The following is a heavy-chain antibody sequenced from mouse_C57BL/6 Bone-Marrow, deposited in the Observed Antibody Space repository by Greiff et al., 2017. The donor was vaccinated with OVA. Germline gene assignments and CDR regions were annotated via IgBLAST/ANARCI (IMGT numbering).Heavy chain of an antibody. J-gene: IGHJ3*01. CDR1: GYTFTSYW. V-gene: IGHV1-61*01. CDR2: IYPSDSET. D-gene: IGHD1-1*01. CDR3: ARGRLILLRPLFAY. Sequence: QVQLKQPGAELVRPGSSVKLSCKASGYTFTSYWMDWVKQRPGQGLEWIGNIYPSDSETHYNQKFKDKATLTVDKSSSTAYLQLSSLTSEDSAVYYCARGRLILLRPLFAYWGQGTLVTVSA.